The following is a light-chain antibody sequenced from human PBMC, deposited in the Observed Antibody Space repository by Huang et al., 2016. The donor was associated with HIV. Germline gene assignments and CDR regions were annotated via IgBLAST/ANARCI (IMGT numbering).Light chain of an antibody. J-gene: IGKJ1*01. V-gene: IGKV1-5*03. CDR3: QQYSSYSSWT. CDR1: KSISDW. Sequence: IQMTQSPSTLSAFVGDRVTITCRASKSISDWLAWYQLRPGKAPYILIYKASNLENGVSSRFSGGGSGTEFTLTINGLQPDDSATYYCQQYSSYSSWTFGQGTRVEIK. CDR2: KAS.